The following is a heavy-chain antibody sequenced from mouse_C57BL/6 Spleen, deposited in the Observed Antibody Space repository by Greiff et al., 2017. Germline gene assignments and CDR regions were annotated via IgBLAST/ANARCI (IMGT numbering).Heavy chain of an antibody. CDR1: GYTFTDYY. CDR3: AGSGYLLGLAY. J-gene: IGHJ3*01. CDR2: INPNNGGT. Sequence: EVQLQQSGPVLVKPGASVKISCKASGYTFTDYYMNWVKQSHGQSLEWIGVINPNNGGTSYNQKFKGKATLTVDKSSSTAYMELRSLPSEDSAVCYCAGSGYLLGLAYWGQGTLVTVSA. V-gene: IGHV1-26*01. D-gene: IGHD3-1*01.